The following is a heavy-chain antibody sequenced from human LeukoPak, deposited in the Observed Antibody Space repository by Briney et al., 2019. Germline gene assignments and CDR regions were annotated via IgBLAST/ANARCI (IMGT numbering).Heavy chain of an antibody. CDR3: ARQGSSWSHDY. Sequence: PGGSLRLSLSASGFTFSSYAMHLVRQAPGKGLEWVAVISYDGSNKYSADSVKGRFTITRDNSKNTLYLQMNSLRAEDTAVYYCARQGSSWSHDYWGQGTLVTVSS. V-gene: IGHV3-30*01. CDR1: GFTFSSYA. J-gene: IGHJ4*02. CDR2: ISYDGSNK. D-gene: IGHD6-13*01.